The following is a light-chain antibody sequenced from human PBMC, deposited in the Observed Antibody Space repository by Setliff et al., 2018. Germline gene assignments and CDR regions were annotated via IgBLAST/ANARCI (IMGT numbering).Light chain of an antibody. CDR1: QSVLYSSTNQNY. J-gene: IGKJ1*01. V-gene: IGKV4-1*01. Sequence: DIVMTQSPDSLAVSLGERATINCKSSQSVLYSSTNQNYLAWYQQKPGQPPKLLISWASIRESGVPDRFSGSGSGTDFTLTISTLQAEDVAVYYCQQYYSTPQTFGQGTKVDIK. CDR2: WAS. CDR3: QQYYSTPQT.